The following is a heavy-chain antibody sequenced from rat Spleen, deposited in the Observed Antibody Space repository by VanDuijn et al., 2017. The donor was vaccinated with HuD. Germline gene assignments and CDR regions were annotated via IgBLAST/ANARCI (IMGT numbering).Heavy chain of an antibody. J-gene: IGHJ3*01. CDR2: ITNIGGNT. Sequence: EVQLVESGGGLVQPGRSLKLSCVASGFTFNNYWMTWIRQPPGKGLEWVASITNIGGNTYYLDSVKGRFTIFRDVAKSTLYLQMDSLRSEDTATYYCATAGSRVSRFAYWGQGTLVTVSS. CDR3: ATAGSRVSRFAY. CDR1: GFTFNNYW. V-gene: IGHV5-31*01. D-gene: IGHD1-4*01.